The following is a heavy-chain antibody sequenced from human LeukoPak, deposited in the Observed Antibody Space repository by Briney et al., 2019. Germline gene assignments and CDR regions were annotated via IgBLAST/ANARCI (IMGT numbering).Heavy chain of an antibody. CDR1: GFTFSSYS. CDR2: ISGSAWTI. J-gene: IGHJ3*02. CDR3: TRDIRLTTDRDAFDI. Sequence: GGSLRLSCVASGFTFSSYSMNWVRQAPGKWPEWVSSISGSAWTIYDTDSVKGRFTTSRDNAKNSLYLQMNSLRPEDTAVYFCTRDIRLTTDRDAFDIWGQGTMVTVSS. V-gene: IGHV3-21*01. D-gene: IGHD1-14*01.